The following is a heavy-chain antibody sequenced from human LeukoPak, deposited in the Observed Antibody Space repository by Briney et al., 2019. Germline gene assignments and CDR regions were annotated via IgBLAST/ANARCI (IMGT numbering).Heavy chain of an antibody. CDR2: IYTSGST. CDR1: GGSFNSGGYY. V-gene: IGHV4-61*02. J-gene: IGHJ4*02. Sequence: SETLSLTGTVSGGSFNSGGYYWSWIRHPAGKGLEWIGRIYTSGSTDYNPSLKSRVTISIDTSRNQFSLKLSSVTAADTAVYYCARDVTMIVGGYFEYWGQGTLVTVSS. CDR3: ARDVTMIVGGYFEY. D-gene: IGHD3-22*01.